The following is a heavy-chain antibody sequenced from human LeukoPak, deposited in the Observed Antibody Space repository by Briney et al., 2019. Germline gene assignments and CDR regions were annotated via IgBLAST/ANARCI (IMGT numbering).Heavy chain of an antibody. V-gene: IGHV4-30-2*01. J-gene: IGHJ2*01. Sequence: SETLSLTCTVSGGSISSGSYYWSWIRQPPGKGLEWIGYIYHSGSTYYNPSLKSRVTISVDRSKNQFSLKLSSVTAADTAVYYCARDLRDSSWTRRWYFDLWGRGTLVTVSS. D-gene: IGHD6-13*01. CDR2: IYHSGST. CDR3: ARDLRDSSWTRRWYFDL. CDR1: GGSISSGSYY.